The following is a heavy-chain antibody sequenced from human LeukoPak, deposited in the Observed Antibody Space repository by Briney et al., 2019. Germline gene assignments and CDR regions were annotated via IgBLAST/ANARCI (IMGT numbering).Heavy chain of an antibody. V-gene: IGHV3-13*01. J-gene: IGHJ6*02. CDR1: GFTFSSYD. CDR3: ARSKSSGSVIYYYYGMDV. CDR2: IGTAGDT. Sequence: GRSLRLSCAASGFTFSSYDMHWVRQATGKGLEWVSAIGTAGDTYYPGSVKGRFTISRENAKNSLYLQMNSLRAGDTAVYYCARSKSSGSVIYYYYGMDVWGQGTTVTVSS. D-gene: IGHD3-10*01.